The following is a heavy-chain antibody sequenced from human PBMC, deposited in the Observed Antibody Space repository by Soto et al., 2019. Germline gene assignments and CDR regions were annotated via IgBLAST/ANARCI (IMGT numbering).Heavy chain of an antibody. D-gene: IGHD3-10*01. CDR2: MNPNSGNT. Sequence: QVQLVQSGAEVKKPGASVKVSCKASGYTFTSYDINWVRQATGQGLEWMGWMNPNSGNTGYAQKFQGRVTMTRNTSISTAYMELSSLRSEDTAVYYCARAPMARDTGRREYYFDYWGQGTLVTVSS. CDR3: ARAPMARDTGRREYYFDY. J-gene: IGHJ4*02. CDR1: GYTFTSYD. V-gene: IGHV1-8*01.